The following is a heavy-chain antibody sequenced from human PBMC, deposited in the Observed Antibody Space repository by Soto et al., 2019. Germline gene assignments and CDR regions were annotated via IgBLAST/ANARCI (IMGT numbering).Heavy chain of an antibody. CDR2: IKQDGSEK. D-gene: IGHD2-15*01. V-gene: IGHV3-7*01. Sequence: GGSLRLSCAASGFTFSSYWMNWVRQAPGKGLEWVANIKQDGSEKYYVDSVKGRFTISRDNAKNSLYLQMNSLRAEDTAVFYFVRDQGYCRGGTCYSVFDYWGQGTLVTVSS. CDR3: VRDQGYCRGGTCYSVFDY. J-gene: IGHJ4*02. CDR1: GFTFSSYW.